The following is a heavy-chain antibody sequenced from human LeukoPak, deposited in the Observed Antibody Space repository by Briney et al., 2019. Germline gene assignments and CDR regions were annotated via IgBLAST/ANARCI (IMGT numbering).Heavy chain of an antibody. D-gene: IGHD3-10*01. CDR2: MNPNSGNT. Sequence: ASVKVSCKASGYTFTSYDINWVRQATGQGLEWMGWMNPNSGNTGYAQKFQGRVTMTRNTSISTAYMELSSLRSEDTAVYYCASTRLWVGELFPSFFDYWGQGTLVTVSS. V-gene: IGHV1-8*01. J-gene: IGHJ4*02. CDR1: GYTFTSYD. CDR3: ASTRLWVGELFPSFFDY.